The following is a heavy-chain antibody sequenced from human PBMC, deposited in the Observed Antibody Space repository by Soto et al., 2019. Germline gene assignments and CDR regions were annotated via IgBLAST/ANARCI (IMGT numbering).Heavy chain of an antibody. Sequence: QEQLVESGGGVVQPGRPRSLPCEAPGFSLRINARNWAPQAPARGLEGVAVIWSDGSKAYYADSVKGRLTISRDNSRNTLYLQMNSLRAEDTGVYYCARGAVTTSKNYYYYYYLDVWGKGTTVTVSS. CDR2: IWSDGSKA. CDR3: ARGAVTTSKNYYYYYYLDV. V-gene: IGHV3-33*01. D-gene: IGHD4-17*01. J-gene: IGHJ6*03. CDR1: GFSLRINA.